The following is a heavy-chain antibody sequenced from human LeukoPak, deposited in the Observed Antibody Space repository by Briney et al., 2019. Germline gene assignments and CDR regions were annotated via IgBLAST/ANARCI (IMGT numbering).Heavy chain of an antibody. CDR1: GFTFSSSS. Sequence: PGGSLRLSCAASGFTFSSSSMHWVRQAPGKGLEWVSSISTSSSYIYYADSVKGRFTISRDKSKNTLYLQMNSLRAEDTALFYCAARWGYNGFDIWGQGTMVAVSS. V-gene: IGHV3-21*04. J-gene: IGHJ3*02. CDR2: ISTSSSYI. D-gene: IGHD5-18*01. CDR3: AARWGYNGFDI.